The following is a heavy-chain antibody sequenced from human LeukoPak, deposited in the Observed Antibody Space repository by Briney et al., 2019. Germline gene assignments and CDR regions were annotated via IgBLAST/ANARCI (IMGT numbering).Heavy chain of an antibody. CDR2: ISGSGGST. CDR1: GFTLSSYA. V-gene: IGHV3-23*01. CDR3: AKQSSRRLAYFDY. J-gene: IGHJ4*02. D-gene: IGHD6-13*01. Sequence: RGSLRLSCAASGFTLSSYAMSWVRQAPGKGLEWVSAISGSGGSTYYADSGKGRFTISRDNSKNTLYLQMNSLRAEDTAVYYCAKQSSRRLAYFDYWGQGTLVTASS.